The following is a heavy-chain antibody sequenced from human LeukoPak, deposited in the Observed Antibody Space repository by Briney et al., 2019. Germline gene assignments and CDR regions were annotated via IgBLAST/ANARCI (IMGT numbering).Heavy chain of an antibody. CDR2: IYYSGST. D-gene: IGHD1-26*01. CDR1: GGSISSYY. Sequence: SETLSLTCTVSGGSISSYYWSWIRQPPGKGLEWIGYIYYSGSTNYNPSLKSRVTISVDTSKNQFSLKLSSVTAADTAVYYCARGISGSYKDDAFDIWGQGTMVTVSS. V-gene: IGHV4-59*08. CDR3: ARGISGSYKDDAFDI. J-gene: IGHJ3*02.